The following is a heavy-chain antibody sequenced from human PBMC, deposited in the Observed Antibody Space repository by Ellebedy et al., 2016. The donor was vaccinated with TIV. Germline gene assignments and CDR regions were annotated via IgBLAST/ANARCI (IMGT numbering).Heavy chain of an antibody. J-gene: IGHJ6*03. CDR2: MYYSGTT. V-gene: IGHV4-39*07. CDR3: ARQHDPKYNNYMDV. Sequence: MPSETLSLTCTVSGGSISSSSFFWGWIRQPPGKGLEWVANMYYSGTTFYNPSLKSQLTISMDTSKNQFSLNLSSVTAADTAMYYCARQHDPKYNNYMDVWGKGTTVTVSS. CDR1: GGSISSSSFF.